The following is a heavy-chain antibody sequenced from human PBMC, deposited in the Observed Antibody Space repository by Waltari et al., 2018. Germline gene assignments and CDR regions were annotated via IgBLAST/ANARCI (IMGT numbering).Heavy chain of an antibody. V-gene: IGHV4-39*01. CDR1: GDSISSSTYY. D-gene: IGHD5-12*01. CDR3: ARSSAGMPRWLGDY. Sequence: QLQLQESGRGLVKPSETLYLSCSVSGDSISSSTYYWGWIRQPPGTGLECIASVYYSGTTYYNPSLKSRVTISADTSRNQFYLRLTSVTATDTAVYYCARSSAGMPRWLGDYWGQGILVTVSS. CDR2: VYYSGTT. J-gene: IGHJ4*02.